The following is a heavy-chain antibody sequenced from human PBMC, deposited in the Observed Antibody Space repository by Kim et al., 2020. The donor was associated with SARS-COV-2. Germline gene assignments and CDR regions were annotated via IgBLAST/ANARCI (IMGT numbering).Heavy chain of an antibody. CDR3: AREWQILYYDSSGPLDY. CDR1: GGSISSSSYY. Sequence: SETLSLTCTVSGGSISSSSYYWGWIRQPPGKGLEWIGSIYYSGSTYYNPSLKSRVTISVDTSKNQFSLKLSSVTAADTAVYYCAREWQILYYDSSGPLDYWGQGTLVTVSS. J-gene: IGHJ4*02. V-gene: IGHV4-39*07. D-gene: IGHD3-22*01. CDR2: IYYSGST.